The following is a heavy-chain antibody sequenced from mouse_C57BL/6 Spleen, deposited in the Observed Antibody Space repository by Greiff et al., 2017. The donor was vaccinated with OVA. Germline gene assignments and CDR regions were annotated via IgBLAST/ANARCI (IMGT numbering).Heavy chain of an antibody. V-gene: IGHV1-61*01. CDR2: IYPSDSET. CDR3: AEEGDCYSWFAY. Sequence: QVQLQQPGAELVRPGSSVKLSCKASGYTFTSYWMDWVKQRPGQGLEWIGNIYPSDSETHYNQKFKDKATLTVDKSSSTAYMQLSCLTSEDSAVYYCAEEGDCYSWFAYWGQGTTVTVSA. J-gene: IGHJ3*01. CDR1: GYTFTSYW. D-gene: IGHD1-1*02.